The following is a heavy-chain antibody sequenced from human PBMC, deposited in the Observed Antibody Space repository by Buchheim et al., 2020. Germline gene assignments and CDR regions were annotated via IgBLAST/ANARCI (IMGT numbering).Heavy chain of an antibody. J-gene: IGHJ4*02. V-gene: IGHV4-59*01. CDR2: MYYTGTT. D-gene: IGHD3-22*01. CDR3: ASRTDHYGGSGSWFDY. CDR1: GASISSYH. Sequence: QVQLQESGPGLVKPSETLFLTCSVSGASISSYHWSWIRQPPGKGLEWIGYMYYTGTTDFDPSLKSRVTMSVDMSKNQFSLKLSSVTAADTAIYFCASRTDHYGGSGSWFDYWGQG.